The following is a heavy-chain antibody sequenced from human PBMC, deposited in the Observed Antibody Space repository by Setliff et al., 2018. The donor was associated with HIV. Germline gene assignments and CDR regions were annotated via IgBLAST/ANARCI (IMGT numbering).Heavy chain of an antibody. V-gene: IGHV4-39*07. CDR1: GGSISSTNYY. CDR3: ARGSHGTSWTDY. J-gene: IGHJ4*02. Sequence: SETLSLTCTVSGGSISSTNYYWGWIRQTPGKGLEWIGSIYYSGTAYYNPSLKSRVTMSVDTSTSRLSLKVHSVTAADTAMYYCARGSHGTSWTDYWGQGTLVTVSS. D-gene: IGHD6-13*01. CDR2: IYYSGTA.